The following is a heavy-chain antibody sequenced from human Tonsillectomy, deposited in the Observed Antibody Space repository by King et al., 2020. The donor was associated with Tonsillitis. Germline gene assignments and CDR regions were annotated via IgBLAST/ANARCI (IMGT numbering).Heavy chain of an antibody. D-gene: IGHD3-3*01. Sequence: VQLQESGPGLVKPSETLSLTCTVSGGSISSYYWSWIRQPPGKGLEWIGYIYYSGSTNYNPSLKSRVTISVDTSKNQFSLKLSSVTAADTAVYYCVRDRDYDFWSGYYHWSNWYFDLWGRGTLVTVSS. CDR1: GGSISSYY. J-gene: IGHJ2*01. CDR3: VRDRDYDFWSGYYHWSNWYFDL. V-gene: IGHV4-59*01. CDR2: IYYSGST.